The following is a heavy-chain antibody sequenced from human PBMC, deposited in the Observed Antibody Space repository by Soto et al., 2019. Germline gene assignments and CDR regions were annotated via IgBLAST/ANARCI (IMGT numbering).Heavy chain of an antibody. J-gene: IGHJ5*02. CDR3: ARGRTIASRWWFDP. V-gene: IGHV4-59*12. Sequence: PSETLSLTCTVCGGSISSYYWTWIRQLPGKGLEWIGYIYYSGSTNYNPSLKSRVTISVDTSNNHFSLRLTSVTAADTTVYYCARGRTIASRWWFDPWGQGILVTVS. CDR2: IYYSGST. CDR1: GGSISSYY. D-gene: IGHD6-6*01.